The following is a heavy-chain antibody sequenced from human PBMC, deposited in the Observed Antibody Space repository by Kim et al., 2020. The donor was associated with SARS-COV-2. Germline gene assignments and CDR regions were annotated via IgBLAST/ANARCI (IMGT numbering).Heavy chain of an antibody. D-gene: IGHD6-13*01. Sequence: GGSLRLSCAASGFTFISYAMSWVRQAPGKGLEWVSAVSGSGEGTYYADSVKGRFTISRDNSKSTLFLQMNSLRVEDAAVYYCAKSKPYSNSWSDYFYYYGMDVWGQGTTVTVSS. CDR2: VSGSGEGT. CDR1: GFTFISYA. V-gene: IGHV3-23*01. CDR3: AKSKPYSNSWSDYFYYYGMDV. J-gene: IGHJ6*02.